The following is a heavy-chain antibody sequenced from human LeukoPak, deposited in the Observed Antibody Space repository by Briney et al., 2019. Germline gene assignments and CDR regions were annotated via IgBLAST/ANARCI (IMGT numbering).Heavy chain of an antibody. CDR1: GYSFTSYW. Sequence: GESLKISCKGSGYSFTSYWIGWVRQMPGKGLEWMGIIYPGDSDTRYSPSFQGQVTISADKSISTAYLQWSSLKASDTAMYYCARYEEGETRKYYYDSSGHPAQRRGDSWYFDLWGRGTLVTVSS. CDR2: IYPGDSDT. V-gene: IGHV5-51*01. CDR3: ARYEEGETRKYYYDSSGHPAQRRGDSWYFDL. J-gene: IGHJ2*01. D-gene: IGHD3-22*01.